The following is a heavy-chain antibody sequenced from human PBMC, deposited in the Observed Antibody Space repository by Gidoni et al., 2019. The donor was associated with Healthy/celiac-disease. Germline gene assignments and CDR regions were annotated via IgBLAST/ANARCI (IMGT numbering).Heavy chain of an antibody. D-gene: IGHD3-22*01. CDR3: AKDNYYDSSGYYFQH. CDR2: ISWNSGSI. CDR1: GFTFDDYA. Sequence: EVQLVASGGGLVQPGRSLRLSCAASGFTFDDYAMHWVRKAPGKGLEWVSGISWNSGSIGYADSVKGRFTISRDNAKNSLYLQMNSLRAEDTALYYCAKDNYYDSSGYYFQHWGQGTLVTVSS. V-gene: IGHV3-9*01. J-gene: IGHJ1*01.